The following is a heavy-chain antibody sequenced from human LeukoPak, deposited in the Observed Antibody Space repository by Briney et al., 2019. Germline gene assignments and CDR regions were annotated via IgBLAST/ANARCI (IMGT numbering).Heavy chain of an antibody. D-gene: IGHD3-16*01. Sequence: GGSLRLSCAASGFTFSSYAMHWVRQAPGKGLEWVAVMSNDGNNEYYADSVKGRFTIFRDNSKNTLYLQMNSLRAEDTAVYYCARDPVSTGLQINSDYWGQGTLVTVS. CDR3: ARDPVSTGLQINSDY. V-gene: IGHV3-30-3*01. J-gene: IGHJ4*02. CDR1: GFTFSSYA. CDR2: MSNDGNNE.